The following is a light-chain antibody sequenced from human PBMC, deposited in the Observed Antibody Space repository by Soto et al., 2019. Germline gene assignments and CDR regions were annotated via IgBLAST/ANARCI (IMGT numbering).Light chain of an antibody. Sequence: EIVLTQSPGTLSLSPGERATLSCRASQSVSSSYLAWYQQKPGQAPRLLIYGASSGATGIPDRFSGSGSVTDFTLTISRLEPEDFAVYYCQQYGSSPPYTFGQGTKLEIK. CDR1: QSVSSSY. CDR3: QQYGSSPPYT. J-gene: IGKJ2*01. V-gene: IGKV3-20*01. CDR2: GAS.